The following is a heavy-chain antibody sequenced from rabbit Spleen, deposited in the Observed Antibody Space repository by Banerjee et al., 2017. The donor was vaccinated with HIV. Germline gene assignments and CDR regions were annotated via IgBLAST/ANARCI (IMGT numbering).Heavy chain of an antibody. V-gene: IGHV1S45*01. CDR3: ARDLVGVIGWNFNL. J-gene: IGHJ4*01. Sequence: QEQLEESGGDLVKPGASLTLTCKASGFSFSASYWICWVRQAPGKGLEWIACIDVVKSGSTYYETWAKGRFTISRTSSTTVTLRMTSLTAADRATYFCARDLVGVIGWNFNLWGPGTLVTVS. D-gene: IGHD1-1*01. CDR1: GFSFSASYW. CDR2: IDVVKSGST.